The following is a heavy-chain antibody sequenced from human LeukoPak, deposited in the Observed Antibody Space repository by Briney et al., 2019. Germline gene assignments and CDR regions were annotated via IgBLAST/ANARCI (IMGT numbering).Heavy chain of an antibody. CDR2: ISYDGSNK. J-gene: IGHJ4*02. CDR1: GFTFSSYG. V-gene: IGHV3-30*18. CDR3: AKGRDGYNGERYFDY. D-gene: IGHD5-24*01. Sequence: GGSLRLSCAASGFTFSSYGMYWVRQAPGKGLEWVAVISYDGSNKYYADSVKGRFTISRDNSKNTLYLQMNSLRAEDTAVYYCAKGRDGYNGERYFDYWGQGTLVTVSS.